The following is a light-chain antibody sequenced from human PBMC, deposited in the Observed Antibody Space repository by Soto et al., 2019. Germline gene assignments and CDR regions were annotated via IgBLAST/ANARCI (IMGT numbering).Light chain of an antibody. CDR2: RNN. J-gene: IGLJ2*01. Sequence: QSVLTQPPSASGTPGQRVTISCSGSSSNIGSNYVFWYQQLPGTAPKPLIYRNNQRPSGVPDRFSGPKSGTSASLAISGLRSEDEADYYCAAWDDSLSGPVFGGGTKLTVL. V-gene: IGLV1-47*01. CDR1: SSNIGSNY. CDR3: AAWDDSLSGPV.